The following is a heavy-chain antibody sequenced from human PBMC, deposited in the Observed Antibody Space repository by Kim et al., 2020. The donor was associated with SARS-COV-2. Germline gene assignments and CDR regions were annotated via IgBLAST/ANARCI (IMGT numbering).Heavy chain of an antibody. CDR3: ARVRGGDSSGYYYENWFDP. D-gene: IGHD3-22*01. V-gene: IGHV1-69*13. Sequence: SVKVSCKASGGTFSSYAISWVRQAPGQGLEWMGGIIPIFGTANYAQKFQGRVTITADESTSTAYMELSSLRSEDTAVYYCARVRGGDSSGYYYENWFDPWGQGTLVTVSS. CDR1: GGTFSSYA. J-gene: IGHJ5*02. CDR2: IIPIFGTA.